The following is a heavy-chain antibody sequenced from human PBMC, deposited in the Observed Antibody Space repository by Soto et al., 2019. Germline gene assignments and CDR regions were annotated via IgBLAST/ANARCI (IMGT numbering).Heavy chain of an antibody. V-gene: IGHV4-59*01. CDR3: ARASGYSYGYDDFFDN. CDR1: GGSINGYY. D-gene: IGHD5-18*01. J-gene: IGHJ4*01. Sequence: SETLSLTCTVSGGSINGYYWTWLRQSPTNGLEWIGYFHFSGSTRYNPSLESRLTISADTSKNQISLTLSSVTAADTAVYYCARASGYSYGYDDFFDNWGQGTLVTVSS. CDR2: FHFSGST.